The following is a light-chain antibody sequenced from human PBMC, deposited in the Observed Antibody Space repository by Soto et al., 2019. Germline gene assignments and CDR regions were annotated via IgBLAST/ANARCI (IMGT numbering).Light chain of an antibody. CDR1: SSDVGGYNY. CDR2: EVS. J-gene: IGLJ1*01. V-gene: IGLV2-8*01. CDR3: SSYAGSNNFGV. Sequence: LTQPPSASGSPGQSVTISCTGTSSDVGGYNYVSWYQQHPGKAPKLMIYEVSKRPSGVPDRFSGSKSGNTASLTVSGLQAEDEADYYCSSYAGSNNFGVFGTGTKVTVL.